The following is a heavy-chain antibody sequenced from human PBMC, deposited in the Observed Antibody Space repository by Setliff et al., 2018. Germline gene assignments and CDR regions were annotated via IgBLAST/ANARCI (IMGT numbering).Heavy chain of an antibody. CDR2: IHHTGTT. V-gene: IGHV4-31*03. Sequence: PSETLSLTCTVSDGSIRSGDYWGWIRQHPGKGLEWIGYIHHTGTTFYNPSLRSRVTISVDTSKNQFSLKLTSVTAADTAVYYCARDVWGAGTGWFDPWGLGILVTVSS. CDR3: ARDVWGAGTGWFDP. J-gene: IGHJ5*02. D-gene: IGHD1-26*01. CDR1: DGSIRSGDY.